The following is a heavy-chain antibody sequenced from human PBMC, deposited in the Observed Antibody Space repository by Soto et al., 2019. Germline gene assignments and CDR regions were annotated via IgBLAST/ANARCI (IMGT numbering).Heavy chain of an antibody. J-gene: IGHJ4*02. D-gene: IGHD2-8*01. CDR2: IYYSGST. CDR3: ARARGDGLNGGFDY. CDR1: GGSVSSGSYY. Sequence: QVQLQESGPGLVKPSETLSLTCTVSGGSVSSGSYYWSWIRQPPGKGLEWIGYIYYSGSTNYNPSLKGRVTISVDTSKNQCSLKLSSVTAADTAVYYCARARGDGLNGGFDYWGQGTLVTVSS. V-gene: IGHV4-61*01.